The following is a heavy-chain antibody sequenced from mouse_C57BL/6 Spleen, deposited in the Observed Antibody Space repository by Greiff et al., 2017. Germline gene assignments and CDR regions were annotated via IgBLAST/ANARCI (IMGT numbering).Heavy chain of an antibody. J-gene: IGHJ2*01. CDR1: GYAFSSSW. CDR2: IYPGDGDT. V-gene: IGHV1-82*01. CDR3: ARGAGSGYVDFDY. Sequence: LVESGPELVKPGASVKISCKASGYAFSSSWMNWVKQRPGQGLEWIGRIYPGDGDTNYNGKFNGKATLTADKSSSTAYMQLSSLTSEYSAVYFCARGAGSGYVDFDYWGKGTTLTGSS. D-gene: IGHD3-2*02.